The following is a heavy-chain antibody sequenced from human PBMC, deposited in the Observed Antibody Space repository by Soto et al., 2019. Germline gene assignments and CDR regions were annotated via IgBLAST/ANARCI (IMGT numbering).Heavy chain of an antibody. V-gene: IGHV4-59*01. D-gene: IGHD5-12*01. CDR1: GGSISSYY. CDR3: ARDSVVATITSDDYYYYMDV. J-gene: IGHJ6*03. CDR2: IYYSGSA. Sequence: SETLSLTYTVSGGSISSYYWSWIRQPPGKGLEWIGYIYYSGSANYNPSLKSRVTISVDTSKNQFSLKLSSVTAADTAVYYCARDSVVATITSDDYYYYMDVWGKGTTVTVSS.